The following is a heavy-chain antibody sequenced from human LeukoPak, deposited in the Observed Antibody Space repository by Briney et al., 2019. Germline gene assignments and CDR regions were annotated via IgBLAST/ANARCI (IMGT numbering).Heavy chain of an antibody. CDR1: GFTFSDYY. V-gene: IGHV3-11*01. CDR2: ISSSGSSI. CDR3: ARDCKGYSRRKDEFDY. J-gene: IGHJ4*02. Sequence: PGGSLRLSCAASGFTFSDYYMSWIRQAPGKGLEWVSYISSSGSSIYYADSVEGRFTISRDNAKNSLYLQMNSLRAEDTAVYYCARDCKGYSRRKDEFDYWGQGTLVTVSS. D-gene: IGHD6-13*01.